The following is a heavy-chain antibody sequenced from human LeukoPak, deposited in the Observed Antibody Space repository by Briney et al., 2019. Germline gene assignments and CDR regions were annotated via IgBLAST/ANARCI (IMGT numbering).Heavy chain of an antibody. J-gene: IGHJ3*02. CDR2: IYYSGST. CDR1: GGSISSGDYY. CDR3: ASYYYDSSGYHDAFDI. Sequence: SEPLSLTCTVSGGSISSGDYYWSWVRQPPGKGLEWIGYIYYSGSTYYNPSLKSRVTISVDTSKNQFSLKLSSVTAADTAVYYCASYYYDSSGYHDAFDIWGQGTMVTVSS. D-gene: IGHD3-22*01. V-gene: IGHV4-30-4*01.